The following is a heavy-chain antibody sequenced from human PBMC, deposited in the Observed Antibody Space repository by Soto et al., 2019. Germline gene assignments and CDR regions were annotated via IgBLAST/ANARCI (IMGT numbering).Heavy chain of an antibody. D-gene: IGHD2-2*01. Sequence: GESLKISCKGSGYSFTSYWIGWVRQMPGKGLEWMGIIYPGDSDTRYSPSFQGQVTISADKSISTAYLQWSSLKASDTAMYYCARHAGRDIVVVLAAKKVRYYGMDVWGQGTTVTVS. CDR3: ARHAGRDIVVVLAAKKVRYYGMDV. CDR1: GYSFTSYW. CDR2: IYPGDSDT. V-gene: IGHV5-51*01. J-gene: IGHJ6*02.